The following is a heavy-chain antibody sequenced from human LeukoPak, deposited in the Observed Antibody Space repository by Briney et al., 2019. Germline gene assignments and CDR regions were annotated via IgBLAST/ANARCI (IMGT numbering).Heavy chain of an antibody. D-gene: IGHD6-19*01. CDR3: ARLSSGVNWFDP. V-gene: IGHV4-59*05. CDR1: GGSISSYY. CDR2: IYHSGST. J-gene: IGHJ5*02. Sequence: SETLSLTCTVSGGSISSYYWSWIRQPPGKGLEWIGSIYHSGSTYYNPSLKSRVTISVDTSKNQFSLKLSSVTAADTAVYYCARLSSGVNWFDPWGQGTLVTVSS.